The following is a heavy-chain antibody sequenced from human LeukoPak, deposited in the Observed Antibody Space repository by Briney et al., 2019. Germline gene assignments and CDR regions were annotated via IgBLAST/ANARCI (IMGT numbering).Heavy chain of an antibody. J-gene: IGHJ4*02. D-gene: IGHD6-13*01. V-gene: IGHV3-7*01. CDR2: IKQDGSEK. CDR1: GFTFSSYW. Sequence: GGSLRLSCAASGFTFSSYWMSWVRQAPGKGLEWVANIKQDGSEKYYVDSVKGRFTISRDNAKNSLYLQMNSLRAEDTAVYYCARSTHSSSWYYYFDYWGQGTLVTVSS. CDR3: ARSTHSSSWYYYFDY.